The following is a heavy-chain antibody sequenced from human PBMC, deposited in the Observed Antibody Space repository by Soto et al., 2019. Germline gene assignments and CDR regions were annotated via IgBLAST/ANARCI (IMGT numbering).Heavy chain of an antibody. Sequence: SETLSLTCAVSNGSVISCNYLWSLIRQPPGKGLQWIGNMYYSGSTNNNSSLKSRVTISLDTSKNHFSLKLSSVTAADTAVYYCARDRPLHPSYHYYGMDVWGQGITVT. CDR3: ARDRPLHPSYHYYGMDV. V-gene: IGHV4-61*03. CDR1: NGSVISCNYL. J-gene: IGHJ6*01. CDR2: MYYSGST. D-gene: IGHD2-15*01.